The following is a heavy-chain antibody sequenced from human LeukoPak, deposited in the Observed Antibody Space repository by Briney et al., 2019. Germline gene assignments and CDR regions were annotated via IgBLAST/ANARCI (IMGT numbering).Heavy chain of an antibody. Sequence: PSETLSLTCAVYGGSFSGYYWSWIRQPPGKGLEWIGEINHSGSTNYNPSLKSRVTISVDTSKNQFSLKLSSVTAADTAVYYCARGGRRRYFDWLLRAGGIDYWGQGTLVTVSS. CDR1: GGSFSGYY. J-gene: IGHJ4*02. V-gene: IGHV4-34*01. CDR2: INHSGST. D-gene: IGHD3-9*01. CDR3: ARGGRRRYFDWLLRAGGIDY.